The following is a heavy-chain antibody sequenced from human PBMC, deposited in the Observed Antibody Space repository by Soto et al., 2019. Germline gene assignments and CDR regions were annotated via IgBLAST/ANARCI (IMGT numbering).Heavy chain of an antibody. CDR3: ARRSYDSSGYYPKAPYYGMDV. V-gene: IGHV5-10-1*01. J-gene: IGHJ6*04. CDR2: IDPSDSYT. Sequence: PGESLKISCKGSGYSFTSYWISWVRQMPGKGLEWMGRIDPSDSYTNYSPSFQGHVTISADKSISTAYLQWSSLKAADTAMYHCARRSYDSSGYYPKAPYYGMDVWGEGTTVTVSS. CDR1: GYSFTSYW. D-gene: IGHD3-22*01.